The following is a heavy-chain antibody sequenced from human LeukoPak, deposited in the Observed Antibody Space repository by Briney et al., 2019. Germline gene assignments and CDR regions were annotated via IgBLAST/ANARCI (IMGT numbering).Heavy chain of an antibody. CDR2: INHSGST. V-gene: IGHV4-34*01. CDR3: ARGKQWLVRGFDY. CDR1: GGSFSGYY. D-gene: IGHD6-19*01. Sequence: SETLSLTCAVYGGSFSGYYWSWIRQPPGKGLEWIGEINHSGSTNYNPSLKSRVTISVDTSKNQFSLKLSPVTAADTAVYYCARGKQWLVRGFDYWGQGTLVTVSS. J-gene: IGHJ4*02.